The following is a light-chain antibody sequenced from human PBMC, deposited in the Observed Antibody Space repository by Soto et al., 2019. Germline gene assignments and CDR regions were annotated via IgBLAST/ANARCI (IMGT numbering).Light chain of an antibody. Sequence: QSALTQPASVSGSPGQSITISCTGTSSDIGGCNYVSWYQQHPGKAPKLMIYKVYDRPSGVSNRFSGSKSGNTASLTISGLQAEDEADYYCTSYGSSDTLLFGGGTKVTLL. J-gene: IGLJ2*01. CDR3: TSYGSSDTLL. V-gene: IGLV2-14*01. CDR1: SSDIGGCNY. CDR2: KVY.